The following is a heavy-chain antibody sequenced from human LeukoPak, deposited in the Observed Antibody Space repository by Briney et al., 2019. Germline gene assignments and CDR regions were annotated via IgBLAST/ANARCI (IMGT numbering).Heavy chain of an antibody. J-gene: IGHJ3*02. CDR2: LNPNNGGT. CDR1: GYTFTAYY. D-gene: IGHD2-2*01. CDR3: ARYCPSSCNAGDTFDI. V-gene: IGHV1-2*02. Sequence: ASVKVSCKASGYTFTAYYMNWVRQAPGQGLEWMGWLNPNNGGTKYAQKFQGRVTMTRDTSITTAYMELSSLRSDDTAVYYCARYCPSSCNAGDTFDIWGQGTVVTVSS.